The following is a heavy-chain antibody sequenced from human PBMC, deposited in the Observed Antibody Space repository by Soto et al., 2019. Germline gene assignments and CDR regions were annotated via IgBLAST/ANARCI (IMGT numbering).Heavy chain of an antibody. Sequence: GGSLRLSCAASGFTFSSYAMHWVRQAPGKGLEWVAVISYDGSNKYYTDSVKRRFTISRDNSKNTLYLQMNSLRAEDTAVYYCARDRQELLWFGEYVNWFDPWGQGTLVTVSS. V-gene: IGHV3-30-3*01. CDR2: ISYDGSNK. CDR3: ARDRQELLWFGEYVNWFDP. J-gene: IGHJ5*02. D-gene: IGHD3-10*01. CDR1: GFTFSSYA.